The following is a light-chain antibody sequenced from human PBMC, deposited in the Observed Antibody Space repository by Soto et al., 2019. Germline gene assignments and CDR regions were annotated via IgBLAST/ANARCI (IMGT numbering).Light chain of an antibody. CDR3: QQYNSYPYT. CDR2: KAS. Sequence: DIQITQSPSTLSASVGDRVTITCRASQSISSWLAWYQQKPGKAPKLLIYKASSLESGVPSRFSGSGSGTEFTLTISSLQPDDFATYYCQQYNSYPYTLGQRTKVDIK. V-gene: IGKV1-5*03. J-gene: IGKJ2*01. CDR1: QSISSW.